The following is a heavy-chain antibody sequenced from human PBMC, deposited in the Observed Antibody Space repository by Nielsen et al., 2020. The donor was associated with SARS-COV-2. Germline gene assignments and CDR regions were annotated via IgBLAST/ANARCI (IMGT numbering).Heavy chain of an antibody. V-gene: IGHV6-1*01. CDR3: ARANWNTYYYYMDV. J-gene: IGHJ6*03. CDR1: GDSVSSNSAA. CDR2: TYYRSKWYN. Sequence: LRLSCAISGDSVSSNSAAWNWIRQSPSRGLEWLGRTYYRSKWYNDYAVSVKSRITINPDTSKNQFSLQLNSVTPEDTAVYYCARANWNTYYYYMDVWGKGTTVTVSS. D-gene: IGHD1-1*01.